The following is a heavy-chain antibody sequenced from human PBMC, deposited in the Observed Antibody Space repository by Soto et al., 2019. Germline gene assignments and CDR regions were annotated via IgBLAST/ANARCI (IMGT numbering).Heavy chain of an antibody. D-gene: IGHD2-2*01. CDR2: IIPILGIA. V-gene: IGHV1-69*02. Sequence: QVQLVQSGAEVKKPGSSVKVSCKASGGTFSSYTISWVRQAPGQGLEWMGRIIPILGIANYAQKFQGRVTITAYKSTSTAYIELSSLRSEDTAVYYCARSTGVVPAAGYYYYYMDVWGKGTTVTVSS. J-gene: IGHJ6*03. CDR3: ARSTGVVPAAGYYYYYMDV. CDR1: GGTFSSYT.